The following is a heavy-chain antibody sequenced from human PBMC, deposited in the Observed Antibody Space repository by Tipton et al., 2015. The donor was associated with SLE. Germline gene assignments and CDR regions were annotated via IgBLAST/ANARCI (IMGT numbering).Heavy chain of an antibody. V-gene: IGHV4-31*03. Sequence: TLSLTCNVSGGSISSGGYYWSWIRQHPGKGLEWVGTIFNTGTTYYNSSLKSRVAISADTSKNQFSLTLMSVTGADTAAYFCARARSDDTFWTDYFYFFYYMDVWGKGTTVTVSS. J-gene: IGHJ6*03. D-gene: IGHD3/OR15-3a*01. CDR2: IFNTGTT. CDR1: GGSISSGGYY. CDR3: ARARSDDTFWTDYFYFFYYMDV.